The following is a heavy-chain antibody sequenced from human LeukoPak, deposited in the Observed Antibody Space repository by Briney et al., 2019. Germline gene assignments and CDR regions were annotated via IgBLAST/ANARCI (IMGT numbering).Heavy chain of an antibody. J-gene: IGHJ4*02. CDR3: AKLLLFCGGDCYNDFDY. D-gene: IGHD2-21*02. V-gene: IGHV3-48*01. CDR2: IRTGSGTI. Sequence: GGSLRLSCAASGFTFSDFSMNWVRQAPGKGLEWVSYIRTGSGTIYYADSVKGRFTISRDNAKNSLYLQMNSLRAEDTAVYYCAKLLLFCGGDCYNDFDYWGQGTLVTVSS. CDR1: GFTFSDFS.